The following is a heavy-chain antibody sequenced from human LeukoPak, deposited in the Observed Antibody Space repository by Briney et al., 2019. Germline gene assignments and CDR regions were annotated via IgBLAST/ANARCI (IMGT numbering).Heavy chain of an antibody. CDR2: IYYSGST. CDR1: GGSISSYY. V-gene: IGHV4-59*01. J-gene: IGHJ4*02. D-gene: IGHD2-2*01. CDR3: ARLMGGYCSSTSCQFDY. Sequence: SETLSLTCTVSGGSISSYYWSWIRQPPGKGLEWIGNIYYSGSTNYNPSLKSRVTISVDTSKNQFSLKLSSVTAADTAVYYCARLMGGYCSSTSCQFDYWGQGTLVTVSS.